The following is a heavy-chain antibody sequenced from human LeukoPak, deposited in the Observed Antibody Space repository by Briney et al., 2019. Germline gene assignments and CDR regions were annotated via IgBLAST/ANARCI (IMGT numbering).Heavy chain of an antibody. D-gene: IGHD5-24*01. CDR3: ARETPRRGETRDGYR. J-gene: IGHJ4*02. V-gene: IGHV3-7*01. CDR2: IKEDGSET. CDR1: GFTLKKYW. Sequence: GGSPRLSCAASGFTLKKYWMNWVRQVPGKGLECLANIKEDGSETYYGDSVKGRFTISRDNPKNLLFLQINSLRVEDTAVYYCARETPRRGETRDGYRWGQGTLVTVSS.